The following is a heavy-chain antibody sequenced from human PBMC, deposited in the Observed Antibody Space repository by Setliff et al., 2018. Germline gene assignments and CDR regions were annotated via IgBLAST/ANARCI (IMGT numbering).Heavy chain of an antibody. CDR2: IRYDGSNK. Sequence: GGSLRLSCAASGFTFSGYSMNWVRQAPGKGLEWVAFIRYDGSNKYYADSVKGRFTISRDNSKNTLYLQMNSLRAEDTAVYYCAKDGVYSSSWYRALTSRAGFDYWGQGTLVTVSS. D-gene: IGHD6-13*01. CDR1: GFTFSGYS. V-gene: IGHV3-30*02. CDR3: AKDGVYSSSWYRALTSRAGFDY. J-gene: IGHJ4*02.